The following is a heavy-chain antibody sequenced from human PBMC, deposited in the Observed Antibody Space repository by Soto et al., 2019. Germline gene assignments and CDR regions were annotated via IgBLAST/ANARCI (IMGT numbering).Heavy chain of an antibody. CDR3: ARADYGDDDY. V-gene: IGHV1-18*01. CDR1: GYTFSSYR. J-gene: IGHJ4*02. D-gene: IGHD4-17*01. Sequence: QVQLVQSGAEVKKPGASVKVSCKASGYTFSSYRISWVRQATGQGPEWMGWIHAYNGDTKYAQKFKDRLIMPTATSTRTAYMELRSLTSDDTAVYYCARADYGDDDYWGQGTLVTVSS. CDR2: IHAYNGDT.